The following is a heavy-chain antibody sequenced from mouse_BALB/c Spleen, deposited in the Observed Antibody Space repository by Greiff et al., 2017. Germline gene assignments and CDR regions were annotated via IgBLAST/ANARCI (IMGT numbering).Heavy chain of an antibody. CDR1: GFSLTSYG. CDR2: IWAGGST. J-gene: IGHJ4*01. D-gene: IGHD1-1*01. Sequence: VMLVESGPGLVAPSQSLSITCTVSGFSLTSYGVHWVRQPPGKGLEWLGVIWAGGSTNYNSALMSRLSISKDNSKSQVFLKMNSLQTDDTAMYYCARGDYYGSRYYYAMDYWGQGTSVTVSS. CDR3: ARGDYYGSRYYYAMDY. V-gene: IGHV2-9*02.